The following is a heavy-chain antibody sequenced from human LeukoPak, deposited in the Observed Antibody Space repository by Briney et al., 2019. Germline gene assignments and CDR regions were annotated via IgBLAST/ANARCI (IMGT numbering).Heavy chain of an antibody. CDR2: ISAYNGNT. J-gene: IGHJ2*01. D-gene: IGHD4-23*01. Sequence: ASVKVSCKTSGYTFTTYGFSWLRQAPGQGLEWMGWISAYNGNTNYAQKFQGRVTMTTDTSTSTAYMELRNLRSDDTAVYYCARCGGSRYWYFDFWGRGTLVTVSS. V-gene: IGHV1-18*01. CDR1: GYTFTTYG. CDR3: ARCGGSRYWYFDF.